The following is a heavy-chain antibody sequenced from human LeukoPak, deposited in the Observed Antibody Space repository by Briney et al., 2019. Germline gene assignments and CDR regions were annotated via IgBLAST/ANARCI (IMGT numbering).Heavy chain of an antibody. J-gene: IGHJ4*02. D-gene: IGHD3-10*01. V-gene: IGHV3-30*02. CDR2: IRYDGTNE. CDR3: ARVEAVYYYGSASPYSPY. CDR1: AFTFSSYA. Sequence: GGSLRLSCAASAFTFSSYAMHWVRQAPGKGLEWVTFIRYDGTNEYYADSVRGRFTISRDNSKNTLYLQMNSLRPEDTAVYYCARVEAVYYYGSASPYSPYWGQGTLVTVSS.